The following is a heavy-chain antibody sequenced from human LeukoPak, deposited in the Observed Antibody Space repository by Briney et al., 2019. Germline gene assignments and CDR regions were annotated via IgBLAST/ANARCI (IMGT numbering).Heavy chain of an antibody. CDR1: GFTFSSYE. Sequence: SWGSLRLSCAASGFTFSSYEMNWVRQAPGKGLEWVSYISSSGSTIYYADSVKGRFTISRDNAKNSLYLQMNSLRAEDTAVYYCARDDRGEYYYYYGMDVWGQGTTVTLSS. D-gene: IGHD3-10*01. CDR2: ISSSGSTI. CDR3: ARDDRGEYYYYYGMDV. J-gene: IGHJ6*02. V-gene: IGHV3-48*03.